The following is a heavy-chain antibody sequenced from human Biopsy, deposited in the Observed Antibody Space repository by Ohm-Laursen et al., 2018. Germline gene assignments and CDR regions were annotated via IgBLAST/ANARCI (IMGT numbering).Heavy chain of an antibody. Sequence: SLRLSCAASEFIFSRFWVYWVRQAPGKALVWVSRINSDGSSTNYADAVKGRFTISRDNAKNTVFLQMNSLRAEDTAVYYCTRAEAGSGSLLYFDYWGQGTLVTVSS. CDR1: EFIFSRFW. J-gene: IGHJ4*02. CDR2: INSDGSST. V-gene: IGHV3-74*01. CDR3: TRAEAGSGSLLYFDY. D-gene: IGHD3-10*01.